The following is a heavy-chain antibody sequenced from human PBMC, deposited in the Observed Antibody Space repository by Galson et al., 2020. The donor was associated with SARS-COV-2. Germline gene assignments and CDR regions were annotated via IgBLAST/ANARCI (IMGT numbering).Heavy chain of an antibody. CDR3: AALDKWQDC. CDR1: GYSFSTYL. J-gene: IGHJ1*01. V-gene: IGHV3-7*01. Sequence: GESLKISCTASGYSFSTYLMTWVRQAPGKGLEWVANIKHDGTDTNYIDSVKGRFTVSRDNAKNSLYLQMNSLRAEDTALYYCAALDKWQDCWCRGALVTVSS. CDR2: IKHDGTDT. D-gene: IGHD5-12*01.